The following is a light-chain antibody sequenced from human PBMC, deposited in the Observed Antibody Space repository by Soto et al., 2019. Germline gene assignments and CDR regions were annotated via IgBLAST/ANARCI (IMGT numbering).Light chain of an antibody. CDR1: LGISNY. Sequence: AIRMTQSPSSLSAYTGDRVSVTCRASLGISNYIAWYQQKPGKAPKPLIYSASTLQSGVPSRFSGSGSGTNFTLSIRCRQSEDFATYNCQQYYSYAWTVGQGTKVDI. V-gene: IGKV1-8*01. CDR2: SAS. CDR3: QQYYSYAWT. J-gene: IGKJ1*01.